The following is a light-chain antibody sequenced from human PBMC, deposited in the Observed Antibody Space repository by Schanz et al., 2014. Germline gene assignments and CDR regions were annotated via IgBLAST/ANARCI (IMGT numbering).Light chain of an antibody. J-gene: IGKJ1*01. Sequence: EIVLTQSPGTLSLSPGERATLSCRASQSVSNNLAWYQQKPGQAPRLLIYGASSRATGIPDRFSGSGSGTDFTLTISSLQPDDFATYYCQQYNSYWTFGQGTKVEIK. CDR3: QQYNSYWT. CDR1: QSVSNN. V-gene: IGKV3-20*01. CDR2: GAS.